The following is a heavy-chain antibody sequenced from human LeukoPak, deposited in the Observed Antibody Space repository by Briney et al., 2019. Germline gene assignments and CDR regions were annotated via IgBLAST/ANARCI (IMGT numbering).Heavy chain of an antibody. J-gene: IGHJ4*02. V-gene: IGHV3-11*04. CDR1: GFMFSDYY. CDR2: ISSSRRTI. D-gene: IGHD2-15*01. CDR3: ARSSSRYCSGGSCYSGVLGYFDY. Sequence: GGSLRLSCAASGFMFSDYYMSWVRQAPGKGLEWVAYISSSRRTISYADSVKGRFTISRDNAKNSLYLQMNSLRAEDTAVYYCARSSSRYCSGGSCYSGVLGYFDYWGQGTLVTVSS.